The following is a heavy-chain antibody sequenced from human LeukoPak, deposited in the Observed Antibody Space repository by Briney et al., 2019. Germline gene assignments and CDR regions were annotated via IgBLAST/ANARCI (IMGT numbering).Heavy chain of an antibody. J-gene: IGHJ6*02. D-gene: IGHD5-12*01. V-gene: IGHV3-48*02. CDR3: ARDRVATPGGGMDV. CDR1: EFSSYS. CDR2: ISSSSSTI. Sequence: RTGGSLRLSCAASEFSSYSMNWVRQAPGKGLEWVSYISSSSSTIYYADSVKGRFTISRDNSKNTIYLQMNSLRDEDTAVYYCARDRVATPGGGMDVWGLGTTVIVSS.